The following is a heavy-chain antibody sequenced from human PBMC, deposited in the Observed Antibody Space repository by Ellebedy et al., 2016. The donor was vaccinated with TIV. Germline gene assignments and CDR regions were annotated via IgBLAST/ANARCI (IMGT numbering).Heavy chain of an antibody. V-gene: IGHV3-30*04. CDR3: ARELIAVASAFDI. J-gene: IGHJ3*02. D-gene: IGHD6-13*01. CDR2: MSDDGRNR. Sequence: GESLKISXAASGFTFSTYAMHWVRQAPGKGLEWVALMSDDGRNRYYADSVKGRFTISRDNSKNTLYLQMNSLRAEDTAVYYCARELIAVASAFDIWGQGTMVTVSS. CDR1: GFTFSTYA.